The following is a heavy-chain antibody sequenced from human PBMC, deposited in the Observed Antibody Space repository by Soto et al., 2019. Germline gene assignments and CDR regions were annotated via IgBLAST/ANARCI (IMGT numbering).Heavy chain of an antibody. CDR1: GYTFTSSD. CDR3: ARGRIVGAAFAY. Sequence: QVQLVQSGAEVKKSGASVKVSCKASGYTFTSSDINWVRQATGQGLEWMGWMNPNTGNTGYTQRFQGRVTMTRNISITRAYMELSSLRSDDTAVYYCARGRIVGAAFAYWGQGTLVTVSS. CDR2: MNPNTGNT. D-gene: IGHD1-26*01. V-gene: IGHV1-8*01. J-gene: IGHJ4*02.